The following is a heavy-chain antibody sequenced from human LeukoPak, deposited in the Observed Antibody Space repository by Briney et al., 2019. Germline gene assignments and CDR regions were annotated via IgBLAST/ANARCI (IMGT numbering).Heavy chain of an antibody. V-gene: IGHV3-30*18. CDR2: ISYDGSNK. CDR3: AKGFDYYDTSGPFDY. D-gene: IGHD3-22*01. CDR1: GFTFSSYG. Sequence: GGSLRLSCAASGFTFSSYGMHWVRQAPGKGLEWVAVISYDGSNKYYADSVKGRFIISRDNSKNTLYLQMNSLRTEDTAVYYCAKGFDYYDTSGPFDYWGQGTLVTVSS. J-gene: IGHJ4*02.